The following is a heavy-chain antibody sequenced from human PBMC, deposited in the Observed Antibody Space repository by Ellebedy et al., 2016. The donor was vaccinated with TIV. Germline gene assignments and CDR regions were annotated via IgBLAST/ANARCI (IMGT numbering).Heavy chain of an antibody. CDR1: GYTFSSSK. CDR3: ARARGFSYFDF. J-gene: IGHJ4*02. Sequence: AASVKVSCKASGYTFSSSKMHWVRQAPGQRLEWMGWINAGNGNTKHSQKFQGRVTLTRDTSASTAYMELSSLRSEDTAIYYCARARGFSYFDFWGQGTLVTVSS. CDR2: INAGNGNT. V-gene: IGHV1-3*01.